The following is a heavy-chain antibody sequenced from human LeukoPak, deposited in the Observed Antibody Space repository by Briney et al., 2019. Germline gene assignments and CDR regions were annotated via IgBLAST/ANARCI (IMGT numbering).Heavy chain of an antibody. CDR1: GGSISSGDYY. J-gene: IGHJ6*02. V-gene: IGHV4-30-4*01. CDR2: IYYSGST. D-gene: IGHD4-17*01. CDR3: ARDRRSYRFYGMDV. Sequence: PSETLSLTCTVSGGSISSGDYYWSWIRQPPGKGLEWIGYIYYSGSTYYSPSLKSRVTISVDTSKNQFSLKLSSMTAADTAVYYCARDRRSYRFYGMDVWGQGTTVSVSS.